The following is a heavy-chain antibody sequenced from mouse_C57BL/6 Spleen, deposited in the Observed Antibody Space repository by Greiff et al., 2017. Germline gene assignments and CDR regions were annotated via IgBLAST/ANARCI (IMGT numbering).Heavy chain of an antibody. J-gene: IGHJ1*03. V-gene: IGHV1-80*01. CDR2: IYPGDGDT. CDR3: ARSGIYYGNSYWYFDV. D-gene: IGHD2-1*01. Sequence: QVHVKQSGAELVKPGASVKISCKASGYAFSSSWLNWVKQRPGKGLEWIGQIYPGDGDTNYNGKFKGKATLTADKSSSTAYMQLRSLTSEDSAVYFCARSGIYYGNSYWYFDVWGTGTTVTVSS. CDR1: GYAFSSSW.